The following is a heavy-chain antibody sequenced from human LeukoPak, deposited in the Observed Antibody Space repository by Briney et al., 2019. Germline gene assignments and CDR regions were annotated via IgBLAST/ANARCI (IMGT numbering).Heavy chain of an antibody. CDR3: AKPTPEYCSGGSCADNWFDP. Sequence: GGSLRLSCAASGFTFSSYAMSWVRQAPGKGLEWVSAISGSGGSTYYADSVKGRFTISRDNSKNTLYLQMNSLRAEDTAVYYCAKPTPEYCSGGSCADNWFDPWGQGTLVTVSS. J-gene: IGHJ5*02. D-gene: IGHD2-15*01. CDR2: ISGSGGST. CDR1: GFTFSSYA. V-gene: IGHV3-23*01.